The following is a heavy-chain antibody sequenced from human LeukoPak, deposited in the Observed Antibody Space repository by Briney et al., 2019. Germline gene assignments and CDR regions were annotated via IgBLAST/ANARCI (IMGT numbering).Heavy chain of an antibody. J-gene: IGHJ5*02. CDR2: IIPIFGTA. CDR3: ARAADYYDSSGYFRDWFDP. Sequence: SVKVSCKASGGTFSSYAISWVRQAPGQGLEWMGRIIPIFGTANYAQKFQGRVTITTDESTSTAYMELSSLRSEDTAVYYCARAADYYDSSGYFRDWFDPWGQGTLVTVSS. CDR1: GGTFSSYA. V-gene: IGHV1-69*05. D-gene: IGHD3-22*01.